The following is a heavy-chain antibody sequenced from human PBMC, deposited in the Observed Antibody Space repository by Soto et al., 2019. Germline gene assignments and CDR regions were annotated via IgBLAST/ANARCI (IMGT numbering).Heavy chain of an antibody. V-gene: IGHV1-3*01. CDR3: ARAFGTEEFDY. J-gene: IGHJ4*02. Sequence: ASVKVSCKASGYTFASHAMHWVRQAPGQRPEWMGWIIAGNGHTEYSQKFQGRVTITSDTSATTAYMELSSLTSEDTAVYYCARAFGTEEFDYWGQGSLVTVSS. D-gene: IGHD1-1*01. CDR2: IIAGNGHT. CDR1: GYTFASHA.